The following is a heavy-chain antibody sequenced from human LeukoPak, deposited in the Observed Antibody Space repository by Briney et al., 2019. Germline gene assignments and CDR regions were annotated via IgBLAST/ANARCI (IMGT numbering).Heavy chain of an antibody. CDR1: GFTFGTFG. CDR3: ARDDNWGFDY. V-gene: IGHV3-48*04. Sequence: PGGSLRLSCAASGFTFGTFGMHWVRQAPGKGLEWVANIRGSGSGMGYGSYYGDSVKGRFTISRDNAKTSLYLQMNSLRADDTAVYYCARDDNWGFDYWGQGALVTVSS. J-gene: IGHJ4*02. CDR2: IRGSGSGM. D-gene: IGHD7-27*01.